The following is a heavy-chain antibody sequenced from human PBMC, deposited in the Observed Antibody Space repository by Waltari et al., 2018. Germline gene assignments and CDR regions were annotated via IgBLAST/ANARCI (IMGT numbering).Heavy chain of an antibody. J-gene: IGHJ4*02. CDR3: AKDDTTIFGVGIDN. V-gene: IGHV3-30*18. CDR2: ISNDGSKK. D-gene: IGHD3-3*01. Sequence: QVHLVESGGGVVQPGRSLRLSCAASGFPFRSYGMHWVRQAPGKGLERVAIISNDGSKKYYVDSVKGRFTISRDNSKSTLYLQMNSLRAQDTAVYYCAKDDTTIFGVGIDNWGQGTLVTVSS. CDR1: GFPFRSYG.